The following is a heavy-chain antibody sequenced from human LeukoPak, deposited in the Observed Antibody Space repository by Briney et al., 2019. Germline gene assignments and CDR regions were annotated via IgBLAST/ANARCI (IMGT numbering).Heavy chain of an antibody. CDR3: AKETISGSYYPRPFDY. Sequence: PGGSLRLSCAASGFTFSGYGMHWDRQAPGKGLEWVAFIRYDGSNKYYADSVKGRFTISRDNSKNTLYLQMNSLRAEDTAVYYCAKETISGSYYPRPFDYWGQGTLVTVSS. J-gene: IGHJ4*02. D-gene: IGHD3-10*01. CDR2: IRYDGSNK. V-gene: IGHV3-30*02. CDR1: GFTFSGYG.